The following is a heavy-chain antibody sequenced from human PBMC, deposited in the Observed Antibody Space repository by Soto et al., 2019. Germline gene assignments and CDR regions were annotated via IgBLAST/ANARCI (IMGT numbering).Heavy chain of an antibody. J-gene: IGHJ4*02. CDR3: ASGTLSTIAAPDS. Sequence: PSETLSLTCNVSGVTIGGYYWNLILHPPVKTLEWIGSIYYTGGTNYNPSLKSRVTISVDTSKNHFSLKFNSLTAADTAVYYCASGTLSTIAAPDSWGQGTLVTVSS. CDR2: IYYTGGT. CDR1: GVTIGGYY. D-gene: IGHD6-13*01. V-gene: IGHV4-59*01.